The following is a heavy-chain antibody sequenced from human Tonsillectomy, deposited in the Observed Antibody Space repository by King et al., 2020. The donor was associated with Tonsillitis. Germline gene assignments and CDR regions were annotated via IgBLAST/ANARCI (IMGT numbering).Heavy chain of an antibody. CDR2: INSDESST. V-gene: IGHV3-74*01. J-gene: IGHJ4*02. CDR3: AREPNWGHSYGLGYFDY. Sequence: VQLVESGGGLVQPGGSLRLSCAASGFTFSDYWMHWVRQDPGKGLVWVSRINSDESSTTYADSVKGRFTISRDNAKEMLYLQMNSLGAEDTAVYYCAREPNWGHSYGLGYFDYWGQGTLVTVSS. D-gene: IGHD5-18*01. CDR1: GFTFSDYW.